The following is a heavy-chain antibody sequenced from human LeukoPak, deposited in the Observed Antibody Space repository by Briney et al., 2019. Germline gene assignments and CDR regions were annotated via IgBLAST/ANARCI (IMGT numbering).Heavy chain of an antibody. CDR2: IYSGGST. V-gene: IGHV3-53*01. CDR1: GYTVSSNY. D-gene: IGHD3-22*01. J-gene: IGHJ4*02. CDR3: ASSLKPYYYDSSGYYEVSGYLDY. Sequence: GGSLRLSCAASGYTVSSNYMSWVRQAPGKGLEWVSVIYSGGSTYYADSVKGRFTISRDNSKNTLYLQMNSLRAEDTAVYYCASSLKPYYYDSSGYYEVSGYLDYWGQGTLVTVSS.